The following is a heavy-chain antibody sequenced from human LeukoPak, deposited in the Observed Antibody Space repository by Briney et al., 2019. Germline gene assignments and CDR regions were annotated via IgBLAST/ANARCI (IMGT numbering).Heavy chain of an antibody. D-gene: IGHD5-12*01. CDR3: ARVPSNIVATIQLDY. CDR1: GFTFSHYG. V-gene: IGHV3-30*02. J-gene: IGHJ4*02. Sequence: PGGSLRLSCAASGFTFSHYGMHWVRQAPGRGLEWVSYIQYDGGNKYHADSVKGRFTTSRDNSKNTLFLQMNGLRPDDTAVYYCARVPSNIVATIQLDYWGQGTLVTVSS. CDR2: IQYDGGNK.